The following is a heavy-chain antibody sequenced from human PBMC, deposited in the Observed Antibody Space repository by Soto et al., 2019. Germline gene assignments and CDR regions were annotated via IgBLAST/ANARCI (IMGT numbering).Heavy chain of an antibody. V-gene: IGHV1-18*04. CDR2: ISAYKDNT. Sequence: ASVKVSCKASGYSFSMYGISWVRQAPGQGLEWMGWISAYKDNTNFAQKFQGRVTMTTDTSTSTAYMELRSLRSDDTAVYYCAREEWATAGLRNDYWGQGTLVTVSS. CDR3: AREEWATAGLRNDY. J-gene: IGHJ4*02. CDR1: GYSFSMYG. D-gene: IGHD6-13*01.